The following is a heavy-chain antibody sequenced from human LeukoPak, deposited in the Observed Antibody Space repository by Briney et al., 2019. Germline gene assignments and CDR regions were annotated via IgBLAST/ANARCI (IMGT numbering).Heavy chain of an antibody. Sequence: SETLSLTCTVSGGSISSNTYYWGWIRQPPGKGLEWIGSIYYSGSTYYNPSLKSRVTISVDTSKNQFSLKLSSVTAADTAVYYCAKTISDYYGSGSYHSSFNYFDYWGQGTLVTVSS. CDR1: GGSISSNTYY. J-gene: IGHJ4*02. CDR3: AKTISDYYGSGSYHSSFNYFDY. CDR2: IYYSGST. V-gene: IGHV4-39*07. D-gene: IGHD3-10*01.